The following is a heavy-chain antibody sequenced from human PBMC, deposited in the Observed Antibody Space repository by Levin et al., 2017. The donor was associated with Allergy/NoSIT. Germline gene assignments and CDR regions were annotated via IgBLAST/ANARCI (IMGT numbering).Heavy chain of an antibody. D-gene: IGHD6-13*01. V-gene: IGHV2-26*01. CDR1: GFSLSNDRMG. CDR2: IFSNDEK. CDR3: ARIGEGVPAAGDNGYFDL. J-gene: IGHJ2*01. Sequence: SGPTLVKPTETLTLTCTVSGFSLSNDRMGVSWIRQPPGKALEWLAHIFSNDEKSYSTSLKSRLTISKDTSKSQVVLTMTNMDPVATATYYCARIGEGVPAAGDNGYFDLWGRGTLVSVSS.